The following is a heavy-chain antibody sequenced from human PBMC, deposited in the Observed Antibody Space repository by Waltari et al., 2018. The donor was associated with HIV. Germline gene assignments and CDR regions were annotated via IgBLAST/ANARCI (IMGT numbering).Heavy chain of an antibody. Sequence: QVQLQQWGAGLLKPSETLSLTCAVYGGSFSGYYWSWIRQPPGKGLEWIGEINHSGSTNYNPSLKSRVTISVDTSKNQFSLKLSSVTAADTAVYYCARGLEEGYSYGMDVWGQGTTVTVSS. CDR2: INHSGST. CDR3: ARGLEEGYSYGMDV. CDR1: GGSFSGYY. J-gene: IGHJ6*02. V-gene: IGHV4-34*01. D-gene: IGHD1-26*01.